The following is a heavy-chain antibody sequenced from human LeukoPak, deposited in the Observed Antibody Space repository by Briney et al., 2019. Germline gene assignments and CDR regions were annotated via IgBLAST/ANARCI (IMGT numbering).Heavy chain of an antibody. CDR2: ISGSGGST. D-gene: IGHD3-3*01. V-gene: IGHV3-23*01. Sequence: PGGSLRLSCAASGFTFSSYAMSWVRQAPGKGLEWVSAISGSGGSTYYADCVKGRFTVSRDNSKYTLYLQMNSLRAEDTAVDYCAKAGTIFGVVIGTNYYFDYWGQGTLVTVSS. CDR3: AKAGTIFGVVIGTNYYFDY. J-gene: IGHJ4*02. CDR1: GFTFSSYA.